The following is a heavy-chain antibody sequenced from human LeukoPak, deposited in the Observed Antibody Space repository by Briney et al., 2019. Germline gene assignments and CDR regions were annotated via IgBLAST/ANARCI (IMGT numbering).Heavy chain of an antibody. CDR3: ARDRYCSSTSCRYYYYGMDV. Sequence: GGSLILSCAASGFTFSSYEMNWVRQAPGKGLEWVSYISSSGSTIYYADSVKGRFTISRDNAKNSLYLQMNSLRAEDTAVYYCARDRYCSSTSCRYYYYGMDVWGRGTTVTVSS. J-gene: IGHJ6*02. CDR1: GFTFSSYE. CDR2: ISSSGSTI. D-gene: IGHD2-2*01. V-gene: IGHV3-48*03.